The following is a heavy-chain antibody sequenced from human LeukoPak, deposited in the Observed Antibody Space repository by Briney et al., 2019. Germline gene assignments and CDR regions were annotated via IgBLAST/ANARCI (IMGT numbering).Heavy chain of an antibody. D-gene: IGHD2-8*02. V-gene: IGHV3-23*01. CDR1: GFTFSSYA. J-gene: IGHJ5*02. CDR3: AKDRGLGLPTGNPS. Sequence: GGSLRLSCAASGFTFSSYAMSWVRQPPGQGLEWVSAISGSGGSTYYADSVKGRFTISRDNSKNTLYLQMNSLRAEDTAVYYCAKDRGLGLPTGNPSWGQGTLVTVSS. CDR2: ISGSGGST.